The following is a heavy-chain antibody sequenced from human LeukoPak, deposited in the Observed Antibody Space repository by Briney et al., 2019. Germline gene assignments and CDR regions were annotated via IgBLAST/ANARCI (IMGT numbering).Heavy chain of an antibody. CDR2: IWNDGSNK. V-gene: IGHV3-33*06. J-gene: IGHJ5*02. D-gene: IGHD4-11*01. CDR1: GFTFSHYG. Sequence: PGGSLRLPCATSGFTFSHYGMHWVRQAPGKGLEWVAVIWNDGSNKYYGDSVKGRFTISRDNSKNTLYLQMNSLTVEDTAVYYCAKDAQRGFDYSNSLEHWGQGTLVTVSS. CDR3: AKDAQRGFDYSNSLEH.